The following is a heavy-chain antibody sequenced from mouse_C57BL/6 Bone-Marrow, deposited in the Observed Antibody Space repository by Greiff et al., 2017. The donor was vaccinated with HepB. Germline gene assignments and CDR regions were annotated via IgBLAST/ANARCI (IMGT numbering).Heavy chain of an antibody. CDR2: IHPNSGST. Sequence: VQLQQPGAELVKPGASVKLSCKASGYTFTSYWMHWVKQRPGQGLEWIGMIHPNSGSTNYNEKFKSKATLTVDKSSSTADMQLSSLTSEDSAVYYCVLLYWYFDVWGTGTTVTVSS. CDR3: VLLYWYFDV. J-gene: IGHJ1*03. CDR1: GYTFTSYW. V-gene: IGHV1-64*01.